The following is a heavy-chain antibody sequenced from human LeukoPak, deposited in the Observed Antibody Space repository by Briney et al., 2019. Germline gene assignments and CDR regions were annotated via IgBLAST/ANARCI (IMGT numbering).Heavy chain of an antibody. D-gene: IGHD2-2*01. Sequence: GGSLRLSCAASGFTFSSYAMSWVRQAPGKGLEWVAVISYDGSNKYYADSVKGRFTISRDNSKNTLYLQMNSLRAEDTAVYYCAKDMGYCSSTSCLDAYYYYYGMDVWGQGTTVTVSS. J-gene: IGHJ6*02. CDR3: AKDMGYCSSTSCLDAYYYYYGMDV. CDR1: GFTFSSYA. CDR2: ISYDGSNK. V-gene: IGHV3-30*18.